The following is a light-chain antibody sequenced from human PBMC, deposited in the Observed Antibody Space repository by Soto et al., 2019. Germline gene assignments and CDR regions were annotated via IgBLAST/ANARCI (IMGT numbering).Light chain of an antibody. J-gene: IGKJ1*01. CDR3: MQAKQIPRT. CDR1: ARRLHKNGSNY. Sequence: IVMTQSPLSLSVTPGEAASISCMSSARRLHKNGSNYVDWYMQKPGQSPQLLIYLGSKRAPGVSDRISGSGSGTRFTLRISRVEAEDVGIYYCMQAKQIPRTFGQGTKVDIK. V-gene: IGKV2-28*01. CDR2: LGS.